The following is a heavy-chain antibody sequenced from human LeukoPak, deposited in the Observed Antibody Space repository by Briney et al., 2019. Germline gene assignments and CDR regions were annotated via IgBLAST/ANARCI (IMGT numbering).Heavy chain of an antibody. CDR3: AKDITGVTYYDILTGLDY. Sequence: GGSLRLSCAASGFTFDDYAMHWVRQAPGKGLEWVSGISWNSGSIGYADSVKCRFTISRDNAKNSLYLQMNSLRAEDTALYYCAKDITGVTYYDILTGLDYWGQGTLVTVSS. CDR1: GFTFDDYA. D-gene: IGHD3-9*01. V-gene: IGHV3-9*01. J-gene: IGHJ4*02. CDR2: ISWNSGSI.